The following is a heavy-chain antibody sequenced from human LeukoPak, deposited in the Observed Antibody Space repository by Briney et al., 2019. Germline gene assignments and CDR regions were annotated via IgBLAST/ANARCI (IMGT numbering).Heavy chain of an antibody. J-gene: IGHJ4*02. CDR2: ICDTGST. D-gene: IGHD3-3*01. Sequence: SETLSLTCSVSGGSISGYKWTWIRQPPGTGPEWIGYICDTGSTNYNSSLRSRVTISVDTSRNQFSLKLHSVTAADTAVYYCARFWSGFDYWGQGALVTVSS. V-gene: IGHV4-59*01. CDR1: GGSISGYK. CDR3: ARFWSGFDY.